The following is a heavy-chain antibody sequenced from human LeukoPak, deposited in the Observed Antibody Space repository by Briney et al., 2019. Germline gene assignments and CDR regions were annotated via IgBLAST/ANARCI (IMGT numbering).Heavy chain of an antibody. J-gene: IGHJ4*02. CDR2: ISAYNGNT. D-gene: IGHD2-15*01. CDR1: GYSFNSYG. V-gene: IGHV1-18*01. CDR3: ARGNERLPDPY. Sequence: ASVKVSCKASGYSFNSYGISWVRQAPGQGLEWVGWISAYNGNTDCAQKLQGRVTMTTDTSTSTAYMELRSLRYDDTAVYYCARGNERLPDPYWGQGTLVTASS.